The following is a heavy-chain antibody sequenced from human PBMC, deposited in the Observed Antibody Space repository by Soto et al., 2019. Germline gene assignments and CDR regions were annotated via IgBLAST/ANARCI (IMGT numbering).Heavy chain of an antibody. V-gene: IGHV1-8*01. Sequence: QVQLVQSGAEVKKTGASVKVSCKDSGYTFTSYDINWVRQATGQVLEWMGWMNPNSGNTGYAQKFQGRVTMTRTTSISTAYMELSSLRAEDTAVYYCARGRITMVRGVIGYWGQGTLVTVSS. CDR3: ARGRITMVRGVIGY. D-gene: IGHD3-10*01. CDR1: GYTFTSYD. J-gene: IGHJ4*02. CDR2: MNPNSGNT.